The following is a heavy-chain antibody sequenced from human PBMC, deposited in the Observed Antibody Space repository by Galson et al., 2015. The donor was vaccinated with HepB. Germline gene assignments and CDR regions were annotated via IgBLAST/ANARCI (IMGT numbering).Heavy chain of an antibody. CDR2: ISGSGGST. V-gene: IGHV3-23*01. Sequence: SLRLSCAASGFTFSSYAMSWVRQAPGKGLEWVSAISGSGGSTYYADSVKGRFTISRDNSKNTLYLQMNSLRAEDTAVYYCAKDPGRYSYGTVIDYWGQGTLVTVSS. D-gene: IGHD5-18*01. CDR3: AKDPGRYSYGTVIDY. J-gene: IGHJ4*02. CDR1: GFTFSSYA.